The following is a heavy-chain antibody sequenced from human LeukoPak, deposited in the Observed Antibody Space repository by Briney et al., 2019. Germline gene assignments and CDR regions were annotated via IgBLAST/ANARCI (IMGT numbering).Heavy chain of an antibody. Sequence: GGSLRLSCAASGFTVSSNYMSWVRQAPGKGLEWVSVIYSGGSTYYADSVKGRFTISRDNSKNTLYLQMNSLRAEDTAVYYCARMIIAAAGSPPFTDAFDIWGQGTMVTVSS. CDR3: ARMIIAAAGSPPFTDAFDI. V-gene: IGHV3-66*01. CDR1: GFTVSSNY. CDR2: IYSGGST. J-gene: IGHJ3*02. D-gene: IGHD6-13*01.